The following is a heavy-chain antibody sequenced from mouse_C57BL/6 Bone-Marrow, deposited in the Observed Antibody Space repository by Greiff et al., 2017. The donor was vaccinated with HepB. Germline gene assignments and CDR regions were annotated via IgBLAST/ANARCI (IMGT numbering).Heavy chain of an antibody. CDR3: ARADSSGLFAY. J-gene: IGHJ3*01. D-gene: IGHD3-2*02. CDR2: IDPSDSYT. Sequence: QVQLQQSGAELVRPGTSVKLSCKASGYTFTSYWMHWVKQRPGQGLEWIGVIDPSDSYTNYNQKFKGKATLTVDTSSSTAYMQLSSLTSEDSAVYYCARADSSGLFAYWGQGTLVTVSA. V-gene: IGHV1-59*01. CDR1: GYTFTSYW.